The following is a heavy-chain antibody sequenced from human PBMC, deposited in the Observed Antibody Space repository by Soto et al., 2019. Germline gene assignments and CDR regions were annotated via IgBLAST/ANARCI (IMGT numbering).Heavy chain of an antibody. J-gene: IGHJ4*02. CDR1: GGSFSGYY. CDR3: ATMVAKMIYYFDY. Sequence: KPSETLSLTCAVYGGSFSGYYWSWIRQPPGKGLEWIGEINHSGSTNYNPSLKSRVTISVDTSKSQFSLKLSSVTAADTAVYYCATMVAKMIYYFDYWGQGTLVTVSS. D-gene: IGHD5-12*01. V-gene: IGHV4-34*01. CDR2: INHSGST.